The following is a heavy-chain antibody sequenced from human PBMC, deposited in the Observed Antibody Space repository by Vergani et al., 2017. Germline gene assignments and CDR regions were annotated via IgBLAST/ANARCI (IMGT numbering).Heavy chain of an antibody. CDR1: GFTFSSYA. CDR2: ISDSGGST. V-gene: IGHV3-23*01. Sequence: EVQLLESGGGLVQPGGSLRLSCAASGFTFSSYAMSWVRQAPGKGLEWVSAISDSGGSTYYADSLKGRFTISRANSKNTLYLQMTSLRAGDTAVYYCAKTASGYSGPHHLRGYYSDSGGQGPLGTVSA. CDR3: AKTASGYSGPHHLRGYYSDS. D-gene: IGHD5-12*01. J-gene: IGHJ4*02.